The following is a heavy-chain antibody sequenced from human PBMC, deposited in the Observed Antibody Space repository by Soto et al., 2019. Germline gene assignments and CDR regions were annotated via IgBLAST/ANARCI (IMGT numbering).Heavy chain of an antibody. D-gene: IGHD4-17*01. CDR2: ISAYNGNT. CDR1: GYTFTSYG. Sequence: QVQLVQSGAEVKKPGASVKVSCKASGYTFTSYGISWVRQAPGQGLEGMGWISAYNGNTYYAQKLQGRVTMTTDTSTSTAYMELRSLRTDDTAVYYCARDQATVVQPPCDYWGQGTLVTVSS. J-gene: IGHJ4*02. V-gene: IGHV1-18*01. CDR3: ARDQATVVQPPCDY.